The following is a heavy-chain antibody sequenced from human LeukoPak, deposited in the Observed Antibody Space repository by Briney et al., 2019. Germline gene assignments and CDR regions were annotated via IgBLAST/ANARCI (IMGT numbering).Heavy chain of an antibody. CDR2: IYHSGRT. CDR1: DGSISTYY. CDR3: ARSYCGSDCSSGGGIVDY. V-gene: IGHV4-4*09. D-gene: IGHD2-21*02. J-gene: IGHJ4*02. Sequence: SETLSLTCTVSDGSISTYYWSWIRQPPGKGLEWLGHIYHSGRTNYNPSLKRRVTISVDTSKNQFALKLSSVTAADTAAYYCARSYCGSDCSSGGGIVDYWGQGTLVTVSS.